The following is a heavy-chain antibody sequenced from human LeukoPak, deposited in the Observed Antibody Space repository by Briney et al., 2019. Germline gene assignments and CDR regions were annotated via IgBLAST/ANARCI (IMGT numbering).Heavy chain of an antibody. CDR3: ARRGGNSADY. D-gene: IGHD4-23*01. CDR2: INHSGST. J-gene: IGHJ4*02. V-gene: IGHV4-34*01. Sequence: ASETLSLTCAVYGGSFSGYYWSWIRQPPGKGLEWIGEINHSGSTNYNPSLKSRVTISVDTSKNQFSLKLSSVTAADTAVYYCARRGGNSADYWGQGTLVTVSS. CDR1: GGSFSGYY.